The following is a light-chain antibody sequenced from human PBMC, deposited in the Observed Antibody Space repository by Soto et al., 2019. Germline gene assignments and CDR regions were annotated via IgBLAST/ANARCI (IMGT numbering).Light chain of an antibody. CDR1: QSISSW. CDR2: KAS. J-gene: IGKJ1*01. V-gene: IGKV1-5*03. Sequence: DIQMTQSPSTLSASVGDRVTITCRASQSISSWLAWYQQKPGKAPKLLIYKASYLESGVPSKFSGSGSGTEFTLTISSLQPDVFATYYSQLHRAFGPGTKVEIK. CDR3: QLHRA.